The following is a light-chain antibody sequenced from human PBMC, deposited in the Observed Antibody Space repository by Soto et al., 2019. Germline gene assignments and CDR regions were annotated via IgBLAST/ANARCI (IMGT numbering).Light chain of an antibody. CDR1: QSIGDS. V-gene: IGKV1-5*01. J-gene: IGKJ5*01. Sequence: DIQMTQSPSTLSASVGDRVTVSCRASQSIGDSLAWYQQKPGKAPYLLISDVSSLERGVPSRFSGSGSGTEFTLTISSMQPDDYATYYCQQFHSFPITFGQGTRLEI. CDR2: DVS. CDR3: QQFHSFPIT.